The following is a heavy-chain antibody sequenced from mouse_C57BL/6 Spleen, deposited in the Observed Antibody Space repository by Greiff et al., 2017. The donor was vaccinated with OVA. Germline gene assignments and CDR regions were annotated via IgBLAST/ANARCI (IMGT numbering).Heavy chain of an antibody. CDR3: AREDYGSSYGGFAY. D-gene: IGHD1-1*01. V-gene: IGHV3-6*01. CDR2: ISYDGSN. CDR1: GYSITSGYY. Sequence: EVKLQESGPGLVKPSQSLSLTCSVTGYSITSGYYWNWIRQFPGNKLEWMGYISYDGSNNYNPSLKNRISITRDTSKNQFFLKLNSVTTEDTATYYCAREDYGSSYGGFAYWGQGTLVTVSA. J-gene: IGHJ3*01.